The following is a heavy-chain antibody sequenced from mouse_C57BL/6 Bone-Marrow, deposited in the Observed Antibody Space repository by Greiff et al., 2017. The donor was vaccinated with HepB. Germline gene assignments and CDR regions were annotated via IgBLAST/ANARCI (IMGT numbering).Heavy chain of an antibody. CDR1: GFSLTSYG. V-gene: IGHV2-2*01. CDR2: IWSGGST. CDR3: ARGGTTVVAHWYFDV. D-gene: IGHD1-1*01. Sequence: VQLQESGPGLVQPSQSLSITCPVSGFSLTSYGVHWVRQSPGKGLEWLGVIWSGGSTDYNAAFISRLSISKDNSTSQVFFKMNSLQADDTAIYYCARGGTTVVAHWYFDVWGTGTTVTVSS. J-gene: IGHJ1*03.